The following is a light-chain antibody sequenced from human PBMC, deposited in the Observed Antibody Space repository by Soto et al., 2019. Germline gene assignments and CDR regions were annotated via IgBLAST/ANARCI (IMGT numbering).Light chain of an antibody. Sequence: QSVLTQPPSVSAAPGQKVTISCSGSSSNIGENYVSWYQQLPGTAPKLLIYQNNKRPSGIPDRFSGSKSGTSATLGITGLQTGDEADYYCGTWDSSLSASVFGGGTKLTVL. V-gene: IGLV1-51*02. J-gene: IGLJ3*02. CDR3: GTWDSSLSASV. CDR2: QNN. CDR1: SSNIGENY.